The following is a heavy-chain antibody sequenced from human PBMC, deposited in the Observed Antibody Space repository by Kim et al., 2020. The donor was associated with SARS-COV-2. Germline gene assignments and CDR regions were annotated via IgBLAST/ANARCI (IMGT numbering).Heavy chain of an antibody. V-gene: IGHV3-74*01. J-gene: IGHJ4*02. CDR2: INRDGSQT. CDR1: GFTFSTYW. Sequence: GGSLRLSCAASGFTFSTYWMHWVRQAPGKGPVWVSRINRDGSQTNYAVSVKGRFTVSRDNAKSTVYLQRNSLRAEDTAVYFCARDEGLGTTSRGFDYWGPGSLVTFSS. CDR3: ARDEGLGTTSRGFDY. D-gene: IGHD7-27*01.